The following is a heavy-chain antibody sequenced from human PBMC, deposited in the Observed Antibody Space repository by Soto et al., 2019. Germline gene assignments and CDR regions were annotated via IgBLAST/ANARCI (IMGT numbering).Heavy chain of an antibody. Sequence: ASVKVSCKASGYTFTSYAMHWVRQAPGQRLEWMGWINAGNGNTKYSQKFQGRVTITRDTSASTAYMELSSLRSEDTAVYYCARGPRVVAATIDYWGQGTLVTVSS. CDR3: ARGPRVVAATIDY. CDR2: INAGNGNT. D-gene: IGHD2-15*01. CDR1: GYTFTSYA. J-gene: IGHJ4*02. V-gene: IGHV1-3*01.